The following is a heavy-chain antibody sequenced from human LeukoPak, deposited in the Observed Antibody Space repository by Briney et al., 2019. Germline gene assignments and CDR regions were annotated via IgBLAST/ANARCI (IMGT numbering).Heavy chain of an antibody. J-gene: IGHJ3*02. CDR2: ISSSGSTI. CDR3: ARLGDDFWSGYAYAFDI. CDR1: GFTFSSYE. D-gene: IGHD3-3*01. Sequence: PGGSLRLSCAASGFTFSSYEMNWVRQAPGKGLEWVSYISSSGSTIYYADSVKGRFTISRDNAKNTLYLQMNSLRAEDTAVYYCARLGDDFWSGYAYAFDIWGQGTMVAVFS. V-gene: IGHV3-48*03.